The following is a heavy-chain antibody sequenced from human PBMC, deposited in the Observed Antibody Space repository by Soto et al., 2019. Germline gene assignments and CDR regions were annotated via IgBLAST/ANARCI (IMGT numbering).Heavy chain of an antibody. J-gene: IGHJ4*02. CDR3: AKVQLAMRIGCDY. CDR2: INSDGSST. CDR1: GFTFSNYW. Sequence: EVQLVQSGGQLVQPGGSLRLSCAASGFTFSNYWMHGVRQDPGKGLVCVSRINSDGSSTTYADSVKGRFTISRDNAKNTLYLQMSRLRAEDTAVYYCAKVQLAMRIGCDYWGQGTLVTVSS. D-gene: IGHD1-1*01. V-gene: IGHV3-74*01.